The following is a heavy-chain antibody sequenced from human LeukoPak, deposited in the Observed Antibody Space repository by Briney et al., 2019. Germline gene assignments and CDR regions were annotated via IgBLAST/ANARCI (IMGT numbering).Heavy chain of an antibody. V-gene: IGHV3-21*01. J-gene: IGHJ4*02. CDR3: AREDTYYYGTGTYRLFDY. CDR1: GFTFSTYS. D-gene: IGHD3-10*01. CDR2: ISSSSTYI. Sequence: GGSLRLSCAASGFTFSTYSMNWVRQAPGKGLEWVSSISSSSTYIYYADSVKGRFTISRDNAKNSLFLQMNSLRAEDTAVYYCAREDTYYYGTGTYRLFDYWGQGTLVTVSS.